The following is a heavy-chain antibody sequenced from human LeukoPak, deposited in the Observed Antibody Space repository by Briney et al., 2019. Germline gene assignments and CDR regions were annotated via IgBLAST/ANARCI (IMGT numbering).Heavy chain of an antibody. CDR3: AKGGRGTYDS. D-gene: IGHD3-16*01. J-gene: IGHJ4*02. CDR1: GFTFSSYA. CDR2: ITGGGGT. V-gene: IGHV3-23*01. Sequence: PGGSLRLSCAASGFTFSSYAMNWVRQAPGKGLEWVSGITGGGGTYYADSVKGRFTISTDNSKSTLYLQMNSLRAEDTAVYYCAKGGRGTYDSWGQGTLVTVSS.